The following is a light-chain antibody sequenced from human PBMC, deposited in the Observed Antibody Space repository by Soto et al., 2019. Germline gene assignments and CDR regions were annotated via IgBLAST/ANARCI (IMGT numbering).Light chain of an antibody. Sequence: EIVLTQSPGTLSLSPGERATLSCRASQSINNRYLAWYQQKPGQAPRLLIYDASNRATGIPARFSGSGSGTDFTLTISSLEPEDFAVYYCQQRSNWPPYTFGQGTKLEIK. V-gene: IGKV3-11*01. J-gene: IGKJ2*01. CDR3: QQRSNWPPYT. CDR2: DAS. CDR1: QSINNRY.